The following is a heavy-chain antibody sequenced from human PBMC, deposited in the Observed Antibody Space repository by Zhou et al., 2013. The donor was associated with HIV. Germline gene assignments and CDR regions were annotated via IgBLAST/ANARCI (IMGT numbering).Heavy chain of an antibody. J-gene: IGHJ3*02. Sequence: QVQLVQSGAEVKKPGSSVKVSCKASGGTFSSYAISWVRQAPGQGLEWMGGIIPIFGTANYAQKFQGRVTITTDESTSTAYMELSSLRSEDTAVYYCARGGVHTPTPGSAFDIWGQGTMVTVSS. CDR2: IIPIFGTA. CDR3: ARGGVHTPTPGSAFDI. D-gene: IGHD2-15*01. CDR1: GGTFSSYA. V-gene: IGHV1-69*05.